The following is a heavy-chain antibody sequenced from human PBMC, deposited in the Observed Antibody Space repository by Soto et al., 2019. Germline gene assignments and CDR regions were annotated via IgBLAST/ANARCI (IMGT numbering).Heavy chain of an antibody. Sequence: QAQLVQSGAEVKKPGSSVKVSCKASGGPYNSFAISWVRQAPGQGLEWIGGIIPVFGTATYAPKFKGRVTITAEESTSTAYMELSSLTSEDTAVYYCARFLGGAGSYYDGQNYNYYNGMDVWGQGTTVTVSS. CDR1: GGPYNSFA. CDR2: IIPVFGTA. V-gene: IGHV1-69*01. D-gene: IGHD3-10*01. J-gene: IGHJ6*02. CDR3: ARFLGGAGSYYDGQNYNYYNGMDV.